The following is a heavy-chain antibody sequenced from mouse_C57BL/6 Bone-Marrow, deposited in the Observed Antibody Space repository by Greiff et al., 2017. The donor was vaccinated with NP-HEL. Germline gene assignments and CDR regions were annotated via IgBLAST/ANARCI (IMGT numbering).Heavy chain of an antibody. CDR3: ARYKLGYYFDY. D-gene: IGHD4-1*01. V-gene: IGHV1-82*01. J-gene: IGHJ2*01. CDR1: GYAFSSSW. CDR2: IYPGDGDT. Sequence: VQLQESGPELVKPGASVKISCKASGYAFSSSWMNWVKQRPGKGLEWIGRIYPGDGDTNYNGKFKGKATLTADKSSSTAYMQLSSLTSEDSAVYFCARYKLGYYFDYWGQGTTLTVSS.